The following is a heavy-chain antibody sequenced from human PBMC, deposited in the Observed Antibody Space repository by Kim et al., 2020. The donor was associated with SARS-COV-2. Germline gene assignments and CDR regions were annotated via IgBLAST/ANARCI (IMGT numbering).Heavy chain of an antibody. CDR2: INAGNGNT. V-gene: IGHV1-3*01. Sequence: ASVKVSCKASGYTFTSYTVQWVRQAPGQRLECMGWINAGNGNTKYSQKFQGRVTITRDTSASTVYMEMSSLRSEDTALYYCARETSGYHRRDFDYWGQGTLVTVSS. CDR1: GYTFTSYT. J-gene: IGHJ4*02. D-gene: IGHD5-12*01. CDR3: ARETSGYHRRDFDY.